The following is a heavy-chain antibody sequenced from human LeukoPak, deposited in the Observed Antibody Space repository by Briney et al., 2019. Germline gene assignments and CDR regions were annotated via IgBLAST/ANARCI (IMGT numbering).Heavy chain of an antibody. J-gene: IGHJ4*02. CDR2: INHSGRT. V-gene: IGHV4-34*01. CDR3: ARATVDSSRYYYVFHFAY. CDR1: GGSFSGYY. Sequence: SETLCPTRAVYGGSFSGYYSSWIRQPPGQGLEWIGEINHSGRTNYNPSLKSRVTMSVDTSKNQFSLKLSSVTAADTAVYYCARATVDSSRYYYVFHFAYWGQATLVTVSS. D-gene: IGHD3-22*01.